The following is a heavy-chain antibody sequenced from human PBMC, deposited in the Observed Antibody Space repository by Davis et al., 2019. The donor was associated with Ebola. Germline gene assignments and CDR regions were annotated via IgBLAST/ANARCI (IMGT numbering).Heavy chain of an antibody. CDR2: VDPKAGKT. J-gene: IGHJ6*02. V-gene: IGHV1-69-2*01. CDR1: GYSFSDYY. CDR3: TTLDILTAYVPYAMDV. D-gene: IGHD3-9*01. Sequence: ASVKVSCKGSGYSFSDYYIHWVQGAPGKGLEWVGLVDPKAGKTVYAEKFQDRVTITADRSTDTVYMELSSLRFEDAAVYYCTTLDILTAYVPYAMDVWGQGTTVIVS.